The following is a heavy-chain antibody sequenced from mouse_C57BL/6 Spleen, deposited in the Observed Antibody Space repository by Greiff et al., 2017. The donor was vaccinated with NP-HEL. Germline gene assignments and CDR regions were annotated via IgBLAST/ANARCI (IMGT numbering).Heavy chain of an antibody. V-gene: IGHV14-4*01. D-gene: IGHD2-4*01. CDR2: IDPENGDT. CDR3: TGGLRRGFAY. Sequence: VQLQQSGAELVRSGASVKLSCTASGFNIKDDYMHWVKQRPEQGLEWIGWIDPENGDTEYASKFQGKATITADTSSNTAYLQLSSLTSEDTAVYYCTGGLRRGFAYWGQGTLVTVSA. CDR1: GFNIKDDY. J-gene: IGHJ3*01.